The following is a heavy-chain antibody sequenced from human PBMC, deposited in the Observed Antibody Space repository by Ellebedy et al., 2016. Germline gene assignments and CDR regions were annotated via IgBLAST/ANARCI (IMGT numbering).Heavy chain of an antibody. CDR2: ISSSSSYI. D-gene: IGHD5-18*01. Sequence: GGSLRLXXAASGFTFSSYSMNWVRQAPGKGLEWVSSISSSSSYIYYADSVKGRFTISRDNAKNSLYLQMNSLRAEDTAVYYCASGYSYGFRRGDYWGQGTLVTVSS. CDR3: ASGYSYGFRRGDY. V-gene: IGHV3-21*04. J-gene: IGHJ4*02. CDR1: GFTFSSYS.